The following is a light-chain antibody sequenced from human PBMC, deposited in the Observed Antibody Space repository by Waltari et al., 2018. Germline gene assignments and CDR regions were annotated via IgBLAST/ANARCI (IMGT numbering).Light chain of an antibody. V-gene: IGLV2-11*01. Sequence: QSALTQPRSVSGSPGQSVTISCTGTSSAVGGYNYVSWYQQHPGKAPKLMIYDFNKRPSGVPDRFSGSESGNTASLTISGLQAEDEADYYCFSYAGSWVFGGGTKLTVL. CDR3: FSYAGSWV. CDR2: DFN. CDR1: SSAVGGYNY. J-gene: IGLJ3*02.